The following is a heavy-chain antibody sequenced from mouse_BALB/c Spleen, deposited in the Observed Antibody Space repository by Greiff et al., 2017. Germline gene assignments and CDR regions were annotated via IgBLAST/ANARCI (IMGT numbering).Heavy chain of an antibody. CDR3: ARNYEYGNYYAMDY. V-gene: IGHV2-2*02. Sequence: VQLQQSGPGLVQPSQSLSITCTVSGFSLTSYGVHWVRQSPGKGLEWLGVIWSGGSTDYNAAFISRLSISKDNSKSQVFFKMNSLQANDTAIYYCARNYEYGNYYAMDYWGQGTSVTVSS. CDR2: IWSGGST. D-gene: IGHD2-10*02. CDR1: GFSLTSYG. J-gene: IGHJ4*01.